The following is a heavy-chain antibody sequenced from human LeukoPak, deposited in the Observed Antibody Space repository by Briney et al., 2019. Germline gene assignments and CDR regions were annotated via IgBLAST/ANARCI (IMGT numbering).Heavy chain of an antibody. D-gene: IGHD3-22*01. CDR3: ARVLRVVVITTRGAFDI. CDR2: ISAYNGNT. J-gene: IGHJ3*02. V-gene: IGHV1-18*01. CDR1: GYTFTSYG. Sequence: GASVKVSCKASGYTFTSYGISWVRQAPGQGLEWMGWISAYNGNTNYAQKLQGRVTMTTDTSTSTAYMELRSLRSDDTAVYYCARVLRVVVITTRGAFDIWGQGTMVTVSS.